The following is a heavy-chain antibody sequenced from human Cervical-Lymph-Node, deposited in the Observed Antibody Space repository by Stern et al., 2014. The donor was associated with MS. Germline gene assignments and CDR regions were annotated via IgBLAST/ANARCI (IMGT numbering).Heavy chain of an antibody. CDR1: GYSFTTYW. CDR3: SKNGGGNWFDP. Sequence: VQLVQSGAEVKKPGESLKISCKGSGYSFTTYWIGWVRQMPGKGLEWMGIIYPGDSDTRYSPYFPGQVTISAHKSITTPYLQWSSLKASGPGIYFCSKNGGGNWFDPLGQGTLVTGSS. V-gene: IGHV5-51*03. J-gene: IGHJ5*02. CDR2: IYPGDSDT. D-gene: IGHD1-1*01.